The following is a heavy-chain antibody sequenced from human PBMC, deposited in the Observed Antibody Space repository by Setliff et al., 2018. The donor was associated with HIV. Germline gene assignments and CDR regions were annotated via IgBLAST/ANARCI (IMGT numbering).Heavy chain of an antibody. J-gene: IGHJ5*02. Sequence: SETLSLTCSVSGDSIGAYHWSWIRQPPGRGLEWIGYIHSSGTTHYNPSLSSRVTISFDASKKYFSLKLSSVTAADTAVYYCASRIYYYDSSRVLREEGFDPWGQGTLVTVSS. V-gene: IGHV4-4*08. D-gene: IGHD3-22*01. CDR1: GDSIGAYH. CDR3: ASRIYYYDSSRVLREEGFDP. CDR2: IHSSGTT.